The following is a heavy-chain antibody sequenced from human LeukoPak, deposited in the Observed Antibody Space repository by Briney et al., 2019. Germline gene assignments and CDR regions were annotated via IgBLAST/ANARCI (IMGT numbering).Heavy chain of an antibody. CDR1: GGSFSGYY. CDR2: INHSGST. J-gene: IGHJ5*02. D-gene: IGHD3-10*01. CDR3: ARAYGSGRVDWFDP. Sequence: SETLSLTCAVYGGSFSGYYWSWIRQPPGKGLEWIGEINHSGSTNYNPSLKSRVTIPVDTSKNQFSLKLSSVTAADTAVYYCARAYGSGRVDWFDPWGQGTLVTVSS. V-gene: IGHV4-34*01.